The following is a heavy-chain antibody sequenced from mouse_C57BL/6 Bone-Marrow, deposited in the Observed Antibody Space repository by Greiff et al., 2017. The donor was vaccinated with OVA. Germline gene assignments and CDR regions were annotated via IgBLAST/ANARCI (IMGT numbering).Heavy chain of an antibody. CDR2: IYPRSGNT. D-gene: IGHD1-1*01. J-gene: IGHJ3*01. CDR1: GYTFTSYG. V-gene: IGHV1-81*01. Sequence: VQLKESGAELARPGASVQLSCKASGYTFTSYGISWVKQRTGQGLEWIGEIYPRSGNTYYNEKFKGKATLTADKSSRKAYMELRSLTSEDSPVYFCARRVYYGSSYEFACWGQGTLVTVSA. CDR3: ARRVYYGSSYEFAC.